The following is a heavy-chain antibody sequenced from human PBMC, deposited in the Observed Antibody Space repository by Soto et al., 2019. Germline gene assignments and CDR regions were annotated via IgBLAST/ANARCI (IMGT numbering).Heavy chain of an antibody. J-gene: IGHJ4*02. Sequence: SETLSLTCTVSGDSINDGNYYWSWIRQPPGKGLEWIGYIYYSGNSYYNPSLKSRLTISVDTSRSQFSLRLSSVTAADTAVYYCARHVNYYDSSGFVYWGQGTLVTVS. CDR2: IYYSGNS. CDR1: GDSINDGNYY. CDR3: ARHVNYYDSSGFVY. D-gene: IGHD3-22*01. V-gene: IGHV4-30-4*01.